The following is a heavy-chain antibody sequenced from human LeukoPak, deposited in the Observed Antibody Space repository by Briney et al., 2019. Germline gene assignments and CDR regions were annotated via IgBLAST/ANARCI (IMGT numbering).Heavy chain of an antibody. CDR3: ARDIRYDSSGYYYYWFDS. J-gene: IGHJ5*01. CDR1: GYTFSNYG. Sequence: ASVKVSCKASGYTFSNYGISWVRQAPGQGLEWMGWISGYNGNKKYVQKLQGRVTMTTDTSTSTAYMELRSLRSDDTAVYYCARDIRYDSSGYYYYWFDSWGQGTLVTVS. V-gene: IGHV1-18*01. D-gene: IGHD3-22*01. CDR2: ISGYNGNK.